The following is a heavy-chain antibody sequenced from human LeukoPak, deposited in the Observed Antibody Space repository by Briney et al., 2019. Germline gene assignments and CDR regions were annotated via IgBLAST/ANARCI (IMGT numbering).Heavy chain of an antibody. D-gene: IGHD3-9*01. CDR1: GGSFNNYY. CDR3: SRGSDESKTGDS. V-gene: IGHV4-34*01. J-gene: IGHJ4*02. Sequence: PSETLSLTCAVYGGSFNNYYWSWIRQPPGKGLEWIGGMHPYGFTNVNPSLTSRVSISIDTSKNQFSLTLTSVTAADTAIYYCSRGSDESKTGDSWGQGSLVTVSS. CDR2: MHPYGFT.